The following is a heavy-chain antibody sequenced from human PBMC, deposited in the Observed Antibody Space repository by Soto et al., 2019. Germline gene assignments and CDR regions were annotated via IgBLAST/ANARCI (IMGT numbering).Heavy chain of an antibody. Sequence: QVQLVQSGAEVKKPGSSVKVSCKASGGTFSSYTISWVRQAPGQGLEWMGRIIPILGLANYAQKFQGRVTITADKSTSTAYMELSSLRSEDTAVYYCASLGYCSGGSCYSADYWGQGTLVTVSS. CDR3: ASLGYCSGGSCYSADY. CDR2: IIPILGLA. CDR1: GGTFSSYT. V-gene: IGHV1-69*02. J-gene: IGHJ4*02. D-gene: IGHD2-15*01.